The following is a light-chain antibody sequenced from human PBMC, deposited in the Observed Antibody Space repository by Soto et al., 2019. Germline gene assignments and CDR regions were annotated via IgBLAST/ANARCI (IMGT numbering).Light chain of an antibody. CDR2: GAS. J-gene: IGKJ2*01. CDR3: QQYFDYPYT. V-gene: IGKV1-5*01. Sequence: DIQMTQSPSTLSASVGDRVTITCRASQSISGWLAWYQQKPGKAPDLLIYGASNLGSGVPSRFSGSGSGTEFHFSISRLQPGDVSTFYCQQYFDYPYTFGQGSRLEIK. CDR1: QSISGW.